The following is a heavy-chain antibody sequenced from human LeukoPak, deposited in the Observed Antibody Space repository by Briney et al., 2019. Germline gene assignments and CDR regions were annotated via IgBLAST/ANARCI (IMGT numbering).Heavy chain of an antibody. Sequence: ASVKVSCKASGYTFIRYSMHWMRQAPGQRLEWMGWINAGDGDTKYAQKLQGRVTFTRDTSANTVYMQLSSLRSEDTAVYYCTRPYKEQLDFDHWGQGTLVTVSS. D-gene: IGHD6-13*01. J-gene: IGHJ4*02. CDR3: TRPYKEQLDFDH. CDR2: INAGDGDT. CDR1: GYTFIRYS. V-gene: IGHV1-3*01.